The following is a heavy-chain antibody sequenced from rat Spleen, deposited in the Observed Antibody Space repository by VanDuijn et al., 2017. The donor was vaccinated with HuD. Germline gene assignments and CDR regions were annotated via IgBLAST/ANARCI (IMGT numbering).Heavy chain of an antibody. D-gene: IGHD5-1*01. CDR3: ARENWVLDY. CDR1: GFTFSNYY. V-gene: IGHV5-25*01. J-gene: IGHJ2*01. CDR2: IPNNGGST. Sequence: EVQLVESGGGLVQPGRSLKLSCAASGFTFSNYYMAWVRQAPTKGLEWVASIPNNGGSTYYHDSVRGRFTISRDNAKSPLYLQMNSLRSEDTATYYCARENWVLDYWGQGVMVTVSS.